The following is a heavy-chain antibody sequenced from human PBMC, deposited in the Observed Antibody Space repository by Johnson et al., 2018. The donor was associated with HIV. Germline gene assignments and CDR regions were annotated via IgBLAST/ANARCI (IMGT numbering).Heavy chain of an antibody. CDR3: ARDRMRGATKDAFDI. V-gene: IGHV3-20*04. CDR2: MNWTGGST. Sequence: MLLVESGGGVVRPGESLRLSCAASGFTFDDYGLSWVRQAPGKGLEWVSGMNWTGGSTGYADSVKGRFTSSRDKAKNTLYLQMNSLRAEDTAVYYCARDRMRGATKDAFDIWGQGTMVTVSS. CDR1: GFTFDDYG. J-gene: IGHJ3*02. D-gene: IGHD1-26*01.